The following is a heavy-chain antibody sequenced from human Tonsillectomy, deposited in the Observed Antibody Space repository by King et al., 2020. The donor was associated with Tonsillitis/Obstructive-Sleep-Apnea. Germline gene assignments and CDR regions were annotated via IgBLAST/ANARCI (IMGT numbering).Heavy chain of an antibody. CDR2: INRGGST. J-gene: IGHJ5*02. D-gene: IGHD4-17*01. CDR1: GFTVSSSY. Sequence: VQLVESGGGLIQPGGSLRISCAASGFTVSSSYMSWVRQAPGKGLEWVSVINRGGSTYYADSVKGRFTISRDDSKNTLYLQMNSLRAEDTAVYYCARECLGDYADLGSCYDNWFDPWGQGTLVTVSS. V-gene: IGHV3-53*01. CDR3: ARECLGDYADLGSCYDNWFDP.